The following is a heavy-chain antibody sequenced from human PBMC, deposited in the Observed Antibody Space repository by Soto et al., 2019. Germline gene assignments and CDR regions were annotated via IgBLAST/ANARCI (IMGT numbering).Heavy chain of an antibody. CDR1: GYTFTSYD. J-gene: IGHJ4*02. CDR2: MNPNSGNT. Sequence: ASVKVSCKASGYTFTSYDINWVRQATGQGLEGMGWMNPNSGNTGYAQKFQGRVTMTRNTSISTAYMELSSLRSEDTAVYYCARQSLGGWLMQPADDYWGQGTLVTVSS. D-gene: IGHD3-9*01. V-gene: IGHV1-8*01. CDR3: ARQSLGGWLMQPADDY.